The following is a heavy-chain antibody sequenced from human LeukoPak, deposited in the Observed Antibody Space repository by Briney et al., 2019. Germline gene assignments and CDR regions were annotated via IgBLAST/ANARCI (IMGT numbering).Heavy chain of an antibody. Sequence: GGSLRLSCAASGFTFSDYYMSWIRQAPGKGLEWVSYISSSGSTIYYADSVKGRFTISRDNAKNSLYLQMNSLRAEDTAVYYCASGHSSSWPFGYYYGMDVWGQGTTVTVSS. CDR1: GFTFSDYY. J-gene: IGHJ6*02. D-gene: IGHD6-13*01. CDR2: ISSSGSTI. V-gene: IGHV3-11*01. CDR3: ASGHSSSWPFGYYYGMDV.